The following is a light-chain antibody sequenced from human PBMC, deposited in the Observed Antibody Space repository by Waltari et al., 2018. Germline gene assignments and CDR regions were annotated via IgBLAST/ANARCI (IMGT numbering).Light chain of an antibody. V-gene: IGLV1-51*01. CDR1: SSNIANNY. J-gene: IGLJ2*01. CDR2: DDG. CDR3: GTWDSSLTDVI. Sequence: QSVLTQPPSVSAAPGQKVTISCSGSSSNIANNYVSWYQQVPGTAPKLLIYDDGKRPSGIPDRFSGSKSGTSATLGITGLQTGDEADYYCGTWDSSLTDVIFGGGTKFTVL.